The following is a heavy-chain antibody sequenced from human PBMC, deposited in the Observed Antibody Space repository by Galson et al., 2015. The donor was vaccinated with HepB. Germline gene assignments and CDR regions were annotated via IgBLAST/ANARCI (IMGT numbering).Heavy chain of an antibody. V-gene: IGHV1-8*01. CDR2: MNPNSGNT. J-gene: IGHJ5*02. CDR1: GYTFTSYD. Sequence: SVKVSCKASGYTFTSYDINWVRQATGQGLEWMGWMNPNSGNTGYAQKFQGRVTMTRNTSISTAYMELSSLRSEDTAVYYCARAPRVRGVIIFFNWFDPWGQGTLVTVSS. D-gene: IGHD3-10*01. CDR3: ARAPRVRGVIIFFNWFDP.